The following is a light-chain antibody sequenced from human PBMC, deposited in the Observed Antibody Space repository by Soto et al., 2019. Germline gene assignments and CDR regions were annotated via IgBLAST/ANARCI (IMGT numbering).Light chain of an antibody. CDR1: KSVSST. V-gene: IGKV3-15*01. J-gene: IGKJ1*01. CDR2: GAS. Sequence: EIGRTQPPAPLSLPPGERATPSSRPSKSVSSTLAWYQQKPGQAPRLLMFGASTRATGIPDRFSGSGSGTEFTLTISSLQSEDFAVYYCQQHNNWPPWTFGQGTKVEIK. CDR3: QQHNNWPPWT.